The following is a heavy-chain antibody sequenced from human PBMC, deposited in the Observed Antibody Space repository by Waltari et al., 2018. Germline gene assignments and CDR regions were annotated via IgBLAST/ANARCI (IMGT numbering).Heavy chain of an antibody. Sequence: EGQLVESGGGLVQPGGSLRLSCAASGFTFSNYWMHWVRQAPGKGLVWVSRIANDGSGTNYADSVKGRFTISRDNAKNTLYLQMNRLRAEDTAVYYCASSPVLFGDWGQGTLVTVSS. V-gene: IGHV3-74*02. CDR2: IANDGSGT. J-gene: IGHJ4*02. D-gene: IGHD3-16*01. CDR1: GFTFSNYW. CDR3: ASSPVLFGD.